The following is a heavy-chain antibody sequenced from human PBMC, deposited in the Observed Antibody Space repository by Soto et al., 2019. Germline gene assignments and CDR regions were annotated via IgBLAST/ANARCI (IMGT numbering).Heavy chain of an antibody. CDR1: GFSFNIFA. CDR3: AKDPTSYDSSAQFDS. V-gene: IGHV3-23*01. J-gene: IGHJ4*02. CDR2: ISGGGGST. Sequence: EVKLLESGGRLVQPGGSLRLSCAASGFSFNIFAMNWVRQAPGNGLEWVSGISGGGGSTYYADSVKGRFTISRDNSNNTLYLQMNSLRAEDTAVYYCAKDPTSYDSSAQFDSWGQGTLVTVSS. D-gene: IGHD3-22*01.